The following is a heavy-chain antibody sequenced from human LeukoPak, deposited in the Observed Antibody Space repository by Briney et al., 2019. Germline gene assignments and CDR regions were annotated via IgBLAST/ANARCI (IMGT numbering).Heavy chain of an antibody. J-gene: IGHJ5*02. CDR3: ARTVVTGLGWFDP. CDR1: GFTFSNYA. D-gene: IGHD4-23*01. Sequence: GGSLRLSCAASGFTFSNYAMHWVRQAPDQGLEWVAVISYDATNKYYADSVKGRFTISRDNSKNTLYLQMNSLRAEDTAVYYCARTVVTGLGWFDPWGQGTLVTVSS. V-gene: IGHV3-30*04. CDR2: ISYDATNK.